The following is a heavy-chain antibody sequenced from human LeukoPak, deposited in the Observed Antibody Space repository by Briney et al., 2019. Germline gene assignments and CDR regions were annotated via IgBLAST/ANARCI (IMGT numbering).Heavy chain of an antibody. Sequence: SETLSLTCAVYGGSFSGYYWSWIRQPPGKGLEWIGEINHSGSTNYNPSLKSRVTISVDTSKNQFSLKLSSVIAADTAVYYCARGVGLPYYFDYWGQGTLVTVSS. CDR2: INHSGST. J-gene: IGHJ4*02. CDR3: ARGVGLPYYFDY. V-gene: IGHV4-34*01. CDR1: GGSFSGYY.